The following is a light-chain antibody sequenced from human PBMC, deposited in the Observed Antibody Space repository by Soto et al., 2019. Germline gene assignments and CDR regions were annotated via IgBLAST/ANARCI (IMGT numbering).Light chain of an antibody. Sequence: DIQMTQSPSSLSASVGDRVTITCQASQDISNYLNWYQQKPGKAPKLLIYDASNLETGVPSRFSGSGSGTDFTFTISSLQPEEIATYYCQQYDNLTFGGGTKVEIK. V-gene: IGKV1-33*01. CDR2: DAS. CDR3: QQYDNLT. CDR1: QDISNY. J-gene: IGKJ4*01.